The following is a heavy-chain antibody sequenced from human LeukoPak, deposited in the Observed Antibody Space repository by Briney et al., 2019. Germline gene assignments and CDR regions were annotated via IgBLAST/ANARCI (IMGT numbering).Heavy chain of an antibody. CDR2: IIPIFDTA. J-gene: IGHJ5*02. D-gene: IGHD2-2*01. V-gene: IGHV1-69*13. Sequence: SVKVSCKASGGTFSSYAISWVRQAPGQGLEWMGGIIPIFDTANYAQKFQGRVTITADESTSTAYMELSSLRSEDTAVYYCARSYCSSTSCYPYNWFDPWGQGTLVTVSS. CDR1: GGTFSSYA. CDR3: ARSYCSSTSCYPYNWFDP.